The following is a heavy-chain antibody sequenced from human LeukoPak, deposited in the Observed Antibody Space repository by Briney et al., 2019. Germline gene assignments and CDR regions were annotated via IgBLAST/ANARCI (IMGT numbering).Heavy chain of an antibody. D-gene: IGHD2-15*01. CDR1: GGSISDNY. V-gene: IGHV4-59*08. J-gene: IGHJ4*02. CDR2: AYYSGHT. CDR3: ARHPFATPFDY. Sequence: TTSETLSLTCTVSGGSISDNYWSWIRQPPGKGLEWIGYAYYSGHTNYNSSLKSRVTMSLDTSKSQFSLRPSSVTAADTAVYFCARHPFATPFDYWGPGTLVTVSS.